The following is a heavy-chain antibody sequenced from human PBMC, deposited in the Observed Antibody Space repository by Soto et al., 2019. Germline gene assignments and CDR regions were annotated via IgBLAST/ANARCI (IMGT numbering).Heavy chain of an antibody. J-gene: IGHJ4*02. CDR2: ISYDGNNK. D-gene: IGHD2-15*01. V-gene: IGHV3-30*18. Sequence: GGSLRLSCAASGFTFSSYGMHWVRQAPGKGLEWVAVISYDGNNKYYADSVKGRFTISRDNSKNTLYLQMNSLRAEDTAVYYCAKDRLEYCSGGSCSSFFDYWGQGT. CDR1: GFTFSSYG. CDR3: AKDRLEYCSGGSCSSFFDY.